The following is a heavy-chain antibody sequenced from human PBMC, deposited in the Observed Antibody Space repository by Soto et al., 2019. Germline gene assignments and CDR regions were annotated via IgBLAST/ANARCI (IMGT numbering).Heavy chain of an antibody. D-gene: IGHD2-8*02. CDR2: MNPNSGNT. V-gene: IGHV1-8*01. J-gene: IGHJ6*02. CDR1: GYTFTIYD. Sequence: ASVKVSCKASGYTFTIYDINWVRQATGQGLEWMGWMNPNSGNTGYAQKFQGRVTMTRNTSISTAYMELSSLRSEDTAVYYCASGWSPPNYYYYYGMDVWGQGTTVTVSS. CDR3: ASGWSPPNYYYYYGMDV.